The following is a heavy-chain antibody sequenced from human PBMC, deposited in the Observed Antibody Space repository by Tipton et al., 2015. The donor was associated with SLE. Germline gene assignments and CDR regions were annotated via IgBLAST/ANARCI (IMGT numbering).Heavy chain of an antibody. CDR2: IHSSGTT. D-gene: IGHD4-11*01. CDR3: ARHHMTTLFDY. V-gene: IGHV4-39*01. J-gene: IGHJ4*02. CDR1: GDSISTSSFY. Sequence: TLSLTCTVSGDSISTSSFYWGWIRQPPGKGLECIGGIHSSGTTYYNPSLKSRVTISVDTSKNQVSLKLSSVTAADTAVYYCARHHMTTLFDYWGQGTLVTVSS.